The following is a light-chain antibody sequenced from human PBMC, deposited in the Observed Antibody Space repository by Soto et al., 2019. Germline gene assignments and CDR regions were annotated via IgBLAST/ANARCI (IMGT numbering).Light chain of an antibody. CDR2: EVS. J-gene: IGLJ1*01. CDR3: GSYTSSNSLYV. V-gene: IGLV2-14*01. CDR1: SSDVGGYDF. Sequence: QSVLTQPGSVCGSLGQSITISYTGTSSDVGGYDFVSWYQQLPGKAPKLMIHEVSCRPSGVSNRFSGSKSGNTASLTISGLQAEDEAHYYCGSYTSSNSLYVFGTGTKVTVL.